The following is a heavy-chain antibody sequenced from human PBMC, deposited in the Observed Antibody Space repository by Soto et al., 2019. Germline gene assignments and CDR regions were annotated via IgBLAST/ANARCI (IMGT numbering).Heavy chain of an antibody. Sequence: SETLSLTCAVSGGSIRSGGYSWSWIRQPPGKGLEWIGEINRSGSANYNPSLKSRVTISVDTSKNQFSLNLSSVTAADTAVYYCARALGYTYGHLPIDYWGQGTLVTVSS. J-gene: IGHJ4*02. CDR3: ARALGYTYGHLPIDY. V-gene: IGHV4-30-2*01. D-gene: IGHD5-18*01. CDR1: GGSIRSGGYS. CDR2: INRSGSA.